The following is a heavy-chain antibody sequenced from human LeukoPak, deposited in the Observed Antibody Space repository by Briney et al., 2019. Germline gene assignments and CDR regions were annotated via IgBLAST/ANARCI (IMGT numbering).Heavy chain of an antibody. CDR2: INHSGST. V-gene: IGHV4-34*01. CDR3: ARRGYYYDSSGYYLD. Sequence: SDTLPLTCAVYGGSFSGYYWSWIRQPPGKGQEWIGEINHSGSTNYNPSLKSRVTISVDTYKNQFSLKLSSVTAADTAVYYCARRGYYYDSSGYYLDWGQGTMVTVSS. D-gene: IGHD3-22*01. CDR1: GGSFSGYY. J-gene: IGHJ3*01.